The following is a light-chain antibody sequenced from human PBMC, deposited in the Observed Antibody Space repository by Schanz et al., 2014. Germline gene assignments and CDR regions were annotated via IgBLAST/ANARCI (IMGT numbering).Light chain of an antibody. J-gene: IGLJ2*01. CDR1: SSDVGGFNY. V-gene: IGLV2-14*01. CDR2: DVT. Sequence: QSALTQPASVSGSPGQSITISCTGTSSDVGGFNYVSWYQMYPGKAPKLMIYDVTSRPSGVSNRFSGAKSGNTASLTISGLQAEDEADYYCSSYISSSTVVFGGGTKVTVL. CDR3: SSYISSSTVV.